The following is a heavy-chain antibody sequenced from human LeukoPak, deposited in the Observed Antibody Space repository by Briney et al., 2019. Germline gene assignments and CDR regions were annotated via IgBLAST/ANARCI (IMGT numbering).Heavy chain of an antibody. CDR2: NYYSGST. V-gene: IGHV4-59*01. J-gene: IGHJ5*02. CDR1: GGSISSYY. Sequence: SETLSLTCTVSGGSISSYYWSWIRQPPGKGLEWIGYNYYSGSTNYNPSLKSRVTISVHTSKSQFSLKLSSVTAADTAVYYCARAESDYYGSGSYYNGWFDPWGQGTLVTVSS. D-gene: IGHD3-10*01. CDR3: ARAESDYYGSGSYYNGWFDP.